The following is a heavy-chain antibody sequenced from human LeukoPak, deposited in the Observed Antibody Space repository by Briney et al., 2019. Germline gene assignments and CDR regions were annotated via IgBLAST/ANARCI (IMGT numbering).Heavy chain of an antibody. V-gene: IGHV3-7*01. CDR1: GFTFSSYW. CDR2: VKQDGSEK. Sequence: GGSLRLSCAASGFTFSSYWMSWVRQAPGKGLEWVANVKQDGSEKYYVDSVKGRFTISRDNAKNSLYLQMNSLRAEDTAVYYCARDHAGYPYYYYYMDVWGKGTTVTVSS. CDR3: ARDHAGYPYYYYYMDV. D-gene: IGHD5-12*01. J-gene: IGHJ6*03.